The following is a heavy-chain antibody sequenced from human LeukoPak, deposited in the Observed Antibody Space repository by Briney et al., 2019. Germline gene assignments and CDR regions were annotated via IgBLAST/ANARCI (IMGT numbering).Heavy chain of an antibody. D-gene: IGHD1-14*01. CDR1: GFTFDDYA. V-gene: IGHV3-9*01. CDR2: ISWNSGSI. J-gene: IGHJ4*02. CDR3: AKDRGRLSGITVDY. Sequence: PGGSLRLSCAVAGFTFDDYAMHWVRQAPGKGLEWVSGISWNSGSIGYADSVKGRFTISRDNAKNSLYLQMNSLRAEDTALYYCAKDRGRLSGITVDYWGQGTLVTVSS.